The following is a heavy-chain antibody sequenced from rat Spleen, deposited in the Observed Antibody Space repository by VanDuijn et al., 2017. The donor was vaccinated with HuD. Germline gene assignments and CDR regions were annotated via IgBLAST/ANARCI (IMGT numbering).Heavy chain of an antibody. Sequence: EVQLVESGGGLVQPGRSLKLSCAASGFTFSNHDMAWVRQAPTKGLEWIASISAGGSSTYYRDSVKGRFTLSRDNAKSTLYLQMDSLRSEDTATYYCATGGLDTTLTDAWGQGASVTVSS. CDR3: ATGGLDTTLTDA. CDR1: GFTFSNHD. CDR2: ISAGGSST. J-gene: IGHJ4*01. D-gene: IGHD1-4*01. V-gene: IGHV5-27*01.